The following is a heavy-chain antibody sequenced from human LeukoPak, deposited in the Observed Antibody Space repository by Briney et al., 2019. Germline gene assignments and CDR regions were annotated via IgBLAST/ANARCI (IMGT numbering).Heavy chain of an antibody. V-gene: IGHV3-33*01. CDR1: RFTFSSDG. CDR2: ICDDGNCK. J-gene: IGHJ4*02. CDR3: VAAPAIHYFDY. D-gene: IGHD6-13*01. Sequence: GRSLRLSCAAPRFTFSSDGMHWVRQAPGKGLEWVAVICDDGNCKYYADSVKGRFTISRDNSNNTLSLQMNSLRAEDTALYYCVAAPAIHYFDYWGQGTLVTVSS.